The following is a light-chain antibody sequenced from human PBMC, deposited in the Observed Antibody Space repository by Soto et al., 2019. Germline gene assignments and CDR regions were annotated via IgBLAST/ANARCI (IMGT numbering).Light chain of an antibody. J-gene: IGKJ4*01. Sequence: DGRMTQYQSSLSASVGGRVTITCRASQSISSYLNWYQQKPGKAPKLLIYAASSLQSGVPSRFSGSGSGTDFTLTISSLQAEDVAVYYCPQYYSPPLPFGGGTKVDI. CDR3: PQYYSPPLP. CDR1: QSISSY. V-gene: IGKV1-39*01. CDR2: AAS.